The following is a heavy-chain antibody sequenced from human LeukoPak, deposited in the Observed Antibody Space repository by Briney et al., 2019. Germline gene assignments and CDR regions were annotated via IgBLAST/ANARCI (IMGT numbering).Heavy chain of an antibody. V-gene: IGHV4-59*12. Sequence: SETLSLTCTVSGGSISSYYWSWIRQPPGKGLEWIGYIYYSGSTNYNPSLESRVTISVDTSKNQFSLKLTSVTAADTAVYYCARRSERRWFDPWGQGTLVTVSS. J-gene: IGHJ5*02. CDR3: ARRSERRWFDP. CDR2: IYYSGST. CDR1: GGSISSYY.